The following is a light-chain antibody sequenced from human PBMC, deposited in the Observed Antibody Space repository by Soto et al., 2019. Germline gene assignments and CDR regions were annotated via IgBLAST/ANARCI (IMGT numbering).Light chain of an antibody. Sequence: DIQMTQSPSSLSASVGGSVTFTCRASQSISYSLNWFQQKPGKAPKVLIYAASSLPSGVPSRFSGSGSGTEFTLTINSLQREDFATYYCQESISNLGTFGPGTTVDIK. V-gene: IGKV1-39*01. CDR2: AAS. J-gene: IGKJ3*01. CDR1: QSISYS. CDR3: QESISNLGT.